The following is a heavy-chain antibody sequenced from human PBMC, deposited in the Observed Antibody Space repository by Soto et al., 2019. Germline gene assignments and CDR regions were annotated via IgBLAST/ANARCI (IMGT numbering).Heavy chain of an antibody. J-gene: IGHJ6*02. Sequence: PSETLSLTCTVSGGSISSYYWSWIRQPPGKGLEWIGYIYYSGSTNYNPSLKSRVTISVDTSKNQFSLKLSSVTAADTAVYYCARVYAGYYYGMDVWGQGTTVTVSS. D-gene: IGHD3-10*01. V-gene: IGHV4-59*01. CDR1: GGSISSYY. CDR3: ARVYAGYYYGMDV. CDR2: IYYSGST.